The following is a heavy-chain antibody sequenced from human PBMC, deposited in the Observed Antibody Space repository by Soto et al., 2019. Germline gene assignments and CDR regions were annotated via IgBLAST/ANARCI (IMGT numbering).Heavy chain of an antibody. CDR3: AKDGGWSLAVAGLFDY. Sequence: PGGSLTLSCVVSGSTFSSDDMSWVRQALGRGLEWVSGISDSGGSTYYADSVKGRFTISRDNAKNTLYLQMKSLRVEDTALYYCAKDGGWSLAVAGLFDYWGPGTQVTVSS. J-gene: IGHJ4*02. CDR2: ISDSGGST. CDR1: GSTFSSDD. D-gene: IGHD6-19*01. V-gene: IGHV3-23*01.